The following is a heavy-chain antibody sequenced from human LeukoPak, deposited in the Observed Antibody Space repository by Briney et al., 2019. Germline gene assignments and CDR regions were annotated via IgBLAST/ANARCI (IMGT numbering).Heavy chain of an antibody. CDR3: AKDRSDSSTWYAGSH. J-gene: IGHJ4*02. Sequence: GGSLRLSCAASGFNFSTYAMSWVRQAPGKGLEWVSGISGSGESGYYADSVKGRFTVYRDNSKNTLHLQMSSLRVEDTAVYYCAKDRSDSSTWYAGSHWGQGTRVTVSS. CDR1: GFNFSTYA. CDR2: ISGSGESG. V-gene: IGHV3-23*01. D-gene: IGHD6-13*01.